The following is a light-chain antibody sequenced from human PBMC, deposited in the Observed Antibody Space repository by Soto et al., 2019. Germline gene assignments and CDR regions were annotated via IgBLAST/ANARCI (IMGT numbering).Light chain of an antibody. J-gene: IGLJ3*02. V-gene: IGLV2-11*01. CDR2: DVS. CDR3: CSYAGSYTLWV. Sequence: QSALTQPRSVSGSPGQSVTIPCTGTSSDVGSYNFVSWYQQHPGKAPKLMIYDVSKRPSGVPDRFSGSKSGNTASLTISGLQAEDEADYHCCSYAGSYTLWVFGGGTKLTVL. CDR1: SSDVGSYNF.